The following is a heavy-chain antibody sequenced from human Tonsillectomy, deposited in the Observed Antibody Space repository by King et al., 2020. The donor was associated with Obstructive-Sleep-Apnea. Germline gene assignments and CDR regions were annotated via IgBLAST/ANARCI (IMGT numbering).Heavy chain of an antibody. Sequence: QLQESGPGLVKPSETLSLTCTSSAGSISSYYWSWLRQPPGKGLEWIGYMSYTGSTNSNPSLKRRVTISFDTSKNQFSLKRSSLTSSDTAVYYCARSLDSSGYYYTNYWGQGTLVTVSS. CDR2: MSYTGST. CDR1: AGSISSYY. V-gene: IGHV4-59*08. J-gene: IGHJ4*02. D-gene: IGHD3-22*01. CDR3: ARSLDSSGYYYTNY.